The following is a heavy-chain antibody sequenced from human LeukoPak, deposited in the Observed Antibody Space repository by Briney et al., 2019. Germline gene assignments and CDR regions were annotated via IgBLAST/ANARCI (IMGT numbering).Heavy chain of an antibody. CDR2: IYTSGST. V-gene: IGHV4-61*02. D-gene: IGHD3-10*01. CDR1: GGSISSGSYY. J-gene: IGHJ5*02. Sequence: SETLSLTCTVSGGSISSGSYYWSWIRQPAGKGLEWIGRIYTSGSTNYNPSLKSRVTISVDTSKNQFSLKLSSVTAADTAVYYCARDLKDRYGSGGNWFDPWGQGTLVTVSS. CDR3: ARDLKDRYGSGGNWFDP.